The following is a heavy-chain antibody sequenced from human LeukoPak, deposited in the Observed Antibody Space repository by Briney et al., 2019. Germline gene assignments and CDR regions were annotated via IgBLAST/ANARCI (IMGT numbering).Heavy chain of an antibody. D-gene: IGHD4-17*01. CDR2: IYYSGST. CDR1: GGSINSTSNY. CDR3: AGDYGDYYFDY. V-gene: IGHV4-39*07. Sequence: SETLSLTCTVSGGSINSTSNYWGWIRQPPGKALEWIGSIYYSGSTSYNPSLKSRVTISVDTSKNQFSLKLSSVTAADTAVYFCAGDYGDYYFDYWGQGTLVTVSS. J-gene: IGHJ4*02.